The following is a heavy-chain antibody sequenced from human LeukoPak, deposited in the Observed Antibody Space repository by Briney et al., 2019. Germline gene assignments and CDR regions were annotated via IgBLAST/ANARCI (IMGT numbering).Heavy chain of an antibody. D-gene: IGHD5-12*01. V-gene: IGHV1-8*01. Sequence: GASVTVSCKASVYTFTSYDINWVRQATGQGLEWMGRMNPNSGNTGYAQKFQGGVTMTRNTSISTAYVELSSLRSEDTAVYYCARYPHPHHSGYDSCLDYWGQGTLVTVSS. CDR3: ARYPHPHHSGYDSCLDY. CDR1: VYTFTSYD. CDR2: MNPNSGNT. J-gene: IGHJ4*02.